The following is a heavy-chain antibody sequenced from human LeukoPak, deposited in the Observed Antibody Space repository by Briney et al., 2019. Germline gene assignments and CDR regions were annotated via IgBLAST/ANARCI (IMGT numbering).Heavy chain of an antibody. V-gene: IGHV4-59*01. CDR2: IYYSGST. D-gene: IGHD5-18*01. CDR1: GGSISSYY. J-gene: IGHJ6*02. CDR3: ARGDTAMASLYYYYGMDV. Sequence: SETLSLTCTVSGGSISSYYWSWIRQPPGKELEWIGYIYYSGSTNYNPSLKSRVTISVDTSKNQFSLKLSSVTAADTAVYYCARGDTAMASLYYYYGMDVWGQGTTVTVSS.